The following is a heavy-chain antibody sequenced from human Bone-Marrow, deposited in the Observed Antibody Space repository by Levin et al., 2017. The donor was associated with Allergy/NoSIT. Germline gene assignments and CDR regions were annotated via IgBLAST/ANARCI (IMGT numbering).Heavy chain of an antibody. CDR1: GYTFSHHG. CDR3: AKDVRSGSMDV. J-gene: IGHJ6*02. V-gene: IGHV3-33*06. CDR2: VWSHGTSK. D-gene: IGHD3-10*01. Sequence: AGGSLRLSCVASGYTFSHHGIHWVRQAPGKGLEWVALVWSHGTSKYYADSVRGRFTISRDNSKNTVYLQMDSLRAEDTAVYYCAKDVRSGSMDVWGQGTTVAVS.